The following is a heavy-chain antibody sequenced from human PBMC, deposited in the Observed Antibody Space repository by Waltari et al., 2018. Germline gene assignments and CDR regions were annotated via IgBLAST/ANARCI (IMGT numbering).Heavy chain of an antibody. CDR3: ASSATYWGEFFEH. CDR2: INPKTGGT. Sequence: VQLVQSGADVKKTGASMNVSCTTSGYTFTDYHMHWVRQAPGQGLEWMGWINPKTGGTNYAQNFRGRVTMTRDTSSSTAFLEMTSLSFGETAVYYCASSATYWGEFFEHWGQGSLITVSS. V-gene: IGHV1-2*02. D-gene: IGHD7-27*01. CDR1: GYTFTDYH. J-gene: IGHJ4*02.